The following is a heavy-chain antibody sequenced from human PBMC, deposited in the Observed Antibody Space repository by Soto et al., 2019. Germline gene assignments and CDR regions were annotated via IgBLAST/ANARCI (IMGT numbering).Heavy chain of an antibody. V-gene: IGHV3-30*18. CDR2: ISYDGSNK. D-gene: IGHD2-21*01. CDR3: AKGMGIVSRGMDV. Sequence: QVQLVESGGGVVQPGRSLRLSCAASGFTFSSYGMHWVRQAPGKGLEWVAVISYDGSNKYYADSVKGRFTISRDNSKNTLYLQMNSLRAEDTAVYHCAKGMGIVSRGMDVWGQGTTVTVSS. J-gene: IGHJ6*02. CDR1: GFTFSSYG.